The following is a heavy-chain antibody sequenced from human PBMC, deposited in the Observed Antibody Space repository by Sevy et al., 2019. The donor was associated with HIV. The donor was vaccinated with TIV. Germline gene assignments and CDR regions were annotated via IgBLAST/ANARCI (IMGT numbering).Heavy chain of an antibody. CDR1: GYTFTSYG. D-gene: IGHD6-19*01. CDR3: ARDRAVAGLNYYYYGMDV. V-gene: IGHV1-18*01. Sequence: ASVKVSCKASGYTFTSYGISWVRQAPGQGLEWMGWISAYNGNTNYAQTLQGRVTMTTDTSTSTAYMELRSLRSDDTAVYYCARDRAVAGLNYYYYGMDVWGQGTTVTVSS. J-gene: IGHJ6*02. CDR2: ISAYNGNT.